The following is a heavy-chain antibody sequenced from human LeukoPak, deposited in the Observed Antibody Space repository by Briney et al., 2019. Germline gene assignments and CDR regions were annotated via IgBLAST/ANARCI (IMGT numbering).Heavy chain of an antibody. V-gene: IGHV3-7*01. Sequence: GGSLRLSCAASGFTFSSYWMNWVRQAPGKELEWVANIKQDGSEKYYVDSVKGRFTISRDNAKNSLYLQANSLRAEDTAVYYCARAFYYSKYFDYWGQGTLVTVSS. CDR2: IKQDGSEK. CDR3: ARAFYYSKYFDY. D-gene: IGHD3-10*01. J-gene: IGHJ4*02. CDR1: GFTFSSYW.